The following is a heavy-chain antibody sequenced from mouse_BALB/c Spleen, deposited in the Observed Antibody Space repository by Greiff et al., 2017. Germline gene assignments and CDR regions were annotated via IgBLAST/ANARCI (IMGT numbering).Heavy chain of an antibody. CDR3: DSDFTEGYFDY. CDR2: IYPGDGDT. V-gene: IGHV1-82*01. CDR1: GYAFSSSW. J-gene: IGHJ2*01. Sequence: VQLQQSGPELVKPGASVKISCKASGYAFSSSWMNWVKQRPGQGLEWIGRIYPGDGDTNYNGKFKGKATMTADKSSSTACMQLSSLTSVDSAVYCCDSDFTEGYFDYWGQGTTLTVSS. D-gene: IGHD1-1*01.